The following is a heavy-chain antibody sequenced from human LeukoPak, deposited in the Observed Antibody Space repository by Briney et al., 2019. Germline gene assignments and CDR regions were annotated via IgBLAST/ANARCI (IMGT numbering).Heavy chain of an antibody. CDR2: ITGSSGGNT. Sequence: GGSLRLSCAASGFFLKNYGMNWVRQTPGKGLEWVSAITGSSGGNTYYADSVKGRFTISRDNAKNTLYLQMNSLRAEDTAVYYCAKSKGGYNYDYYYIMDVWGQGTRSPSP. J-gene: IGHJ6*02. CDR3: AKSKGGYNYDYYYIMDV. D-gene: IGHD5-24*01. CDR1: GFFLKNYG. V-gene: IGHV3-23*01.